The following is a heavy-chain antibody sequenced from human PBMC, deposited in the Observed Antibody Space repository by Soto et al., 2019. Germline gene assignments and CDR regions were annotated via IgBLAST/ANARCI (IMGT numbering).Heavy chain of an antibody. CDR1: GGTFSSYA. V-gene: IGHV1-69*13. CDR3: AVCSSTSCYYYYYGMDV. CDR2: IIPIFGTA. D-gene: IGHD2-2*01. Sequence: GASVKVSCKASGGTFSSYAISWMRQAPGQGLEWMGGIIPIFGTANYAQKFQGRVTITADESTSTAYMELSSLRSEDMAVYYCAVCSSTSCYYYYYGMDVWGQGTTVTVSS. J-gene: IGHJ6*02.